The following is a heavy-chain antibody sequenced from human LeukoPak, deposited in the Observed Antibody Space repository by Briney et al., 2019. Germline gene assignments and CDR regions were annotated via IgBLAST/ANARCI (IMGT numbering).Heavy chain of an antibody. V-gene: IGHV3-23*01. D-gene: IGHD1/OR15-1a*01. CDR3: ARARNNGGLYYFDY. Sequence: PGGSLRLSCAASGFTFSSFAMSWVRQAPGKGLEWVSAISGSGGSTYYADSAKGRFTISRDNSKNTLHLQMNSLRAEDTAVYYCARARNNGGLYYFDYWGQGTLVTVSS. CDR2: ISGSGGST. J-gene: IGHJ4*02. CDR1: GFTFSSFA.